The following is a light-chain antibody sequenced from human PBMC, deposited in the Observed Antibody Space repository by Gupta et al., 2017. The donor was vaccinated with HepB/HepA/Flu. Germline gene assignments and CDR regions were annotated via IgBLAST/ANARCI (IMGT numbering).Light chain of an antibody. Sequence: DIQMTQSPSTLSASVGDRVTITCRASQSISTWLAWYQQKPGKAPKLLMYKASTLQSGVPSRFSGSGSGTECTLTISSLQTDDFATYYGQQYKDDYRTFGQGTKVEIK. CDR3: QQYKDDYRT. J-gene: IGKJ1*01. CDR1: QSISTW. CDR2: KAS. V-gene: IGKV1-5*03.